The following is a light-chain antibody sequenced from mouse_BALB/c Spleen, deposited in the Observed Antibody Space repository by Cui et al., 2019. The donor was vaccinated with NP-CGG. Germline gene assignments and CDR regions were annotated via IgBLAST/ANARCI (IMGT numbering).Light chain of an antibody. CDR1: TGAVTTSNY. Sequence: QAVLTQASAPTTSPGATVTLTCRSSTGAVTTSNYANWVQEKPDHLFSGLIGGTNNRVPGVPARFSGSLIGDKAALTITGAQTEDEAIYFCALWYSNHWVFGGGTKLTVL. V-gene: IGLV1*01. J-gene: IGLJ1*01. CDR3: ALWYSNHWV. CDR2: GTN.